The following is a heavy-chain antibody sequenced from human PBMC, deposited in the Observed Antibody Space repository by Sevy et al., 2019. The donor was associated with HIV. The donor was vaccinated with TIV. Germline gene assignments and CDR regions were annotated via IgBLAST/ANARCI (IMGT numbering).Heavy chain of an antibody. CDR3: ARRGSGDYFDY. CDR2: IKQDGSEK. J-gene: IGHJ4*02. D-gene: IGHD4-17*01. CDR1: GFTFSSYW. Sequence: GESLKISCAASGFTFSSYWMSWVRQAPGKGLEWVANIKQDGSEKYYVDSVKGRFTISRDNAKNSLYLQMNSLRAEDTAVYYCARRGSGDYFDYWGQGTLVTVSS. V-gene: IGHV3-7*01.